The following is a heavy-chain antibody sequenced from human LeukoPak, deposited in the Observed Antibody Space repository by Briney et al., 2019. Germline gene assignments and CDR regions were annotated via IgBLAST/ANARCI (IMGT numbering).Heavy chain of an antibody. D-gene: IGHD3-22*01. V-gene: IGHV3-30*02. J-gene: IGHJ3*02. CDR2: IRYDGSNK. Sequence: GGSLRLSCAASGFTFSSYGMHWVRQAPGKGLEWVAFIRYDGSNKYYADSVKGRFTISRDNSKNTLYLQMNSLRAEDTAVYYCARDRATMIVSGAFDIWGQGTMVTVSS. CDR3: ARDRATMIVSGAFDI. CDR1: GFTFSSYG.